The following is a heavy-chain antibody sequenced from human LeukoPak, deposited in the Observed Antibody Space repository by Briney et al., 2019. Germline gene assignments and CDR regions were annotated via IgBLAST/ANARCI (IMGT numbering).Heavy chain of an antibody. J-gene: IGHJ4*02. V-gene: IGHV3-7*01. CDR3: SRITTNGYFEY. CDR2: INQDGSEE. Sequence: GGSLRLSCAASGFTFSNYWMTWVRQAPGKGLEWVAHINQDGSEEHYMDSAKARFTISRDNAKNSLSLQMNSLRAEDTAVYFCSRITTNGYFEYWGQGALVTVSS. CDR1: GFTFSNYW. D-gene: IGHD1-1*01.